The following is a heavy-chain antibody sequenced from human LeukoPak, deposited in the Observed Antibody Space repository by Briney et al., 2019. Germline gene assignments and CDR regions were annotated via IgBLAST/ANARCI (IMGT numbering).Heavy chain of an antibody. Sequence: ASVKVSCKASGYTFTGYYMHWVRQAPGQGLEWMGWINPNSGGTNYAQKFQGRGTMTRDTSISTAYMELSRLRSDDTAVYYCAGGAGAAAGTYYYYYMDVWGKGTTVTVSS. J-gene: IGHJ6*03. CDR3: AGGAGAAAGTYYYYYMDV. D-gene: IGHD6-13*01. CDR1: GYTFTGYY. CDR2: INPNSGGT. V-gene: IGHV1-2*02.